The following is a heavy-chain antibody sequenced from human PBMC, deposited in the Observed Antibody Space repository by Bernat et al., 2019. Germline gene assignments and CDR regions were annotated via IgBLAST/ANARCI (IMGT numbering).Heavy chain of an antibody. CDR1: GGSISSYY. Sequence: QVQLQESGPGLVEPSETLSLTCTVSGGSISSYYWSWIRQPPGKGLDWIGYVYHTGSTNYNPSLKSRVTMSVDTSKNQFSLNLTSVTAADTAVYYCARSPTMVTFPRFDYWGQGTLVTVSS. V-gene: IGHV4-59*01. CDR2: VYHTGST. J-gene: IGHJ4*02. D-gene: IGHD5-18*01. CDR3: ARSPTMVTFPRFDY.